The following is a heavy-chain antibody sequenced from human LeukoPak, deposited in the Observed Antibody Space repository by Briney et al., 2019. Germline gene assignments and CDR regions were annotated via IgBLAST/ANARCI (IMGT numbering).Heavy chain of an antibody. CDR1: GGSFSGYY. V-gene: IGHV4-34*01. CDR3: ATYDSSGYLGY. D-gene: IGHD3-22*01. J-gene: IGHJ4*02. CDR2: INHSGST. Sequence: SETLSLTCAVYGGSFSGYYWSWIRQPPGKGLEWIGEINHSGSTNYNPSLKSRVTISVDTSKNQFSLKLSSMTAADTAVYYCATYDSSGYLGYWGQGTLVTVSS.